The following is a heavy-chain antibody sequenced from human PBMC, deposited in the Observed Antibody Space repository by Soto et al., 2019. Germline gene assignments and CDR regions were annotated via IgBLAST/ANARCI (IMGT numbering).Heavy chain of an antibody. J-gene: IGHJ4*02. CDR2: IYDSGST. CDR1: GGSIISYY. V-gene: IGHV4-59*01. Sequence: SETLSLTCTFSGGSIISYYWSWIRQPPGKGLEWIGYIYDSGSTSYNPSLKSRVTISVDTSKNQFSLKLNSVTAADTAVYYCAREGYNFGPYDYWGQGALVTVSS. CDR3: AREGYNFGPYDY. D-gene: IGHD5-18*01.